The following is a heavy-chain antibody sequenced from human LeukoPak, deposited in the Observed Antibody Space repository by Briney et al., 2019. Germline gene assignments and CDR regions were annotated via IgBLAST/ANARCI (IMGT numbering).Heavy chain of an antibody. V-gene: IGHV4-59*01. CDR1: GGSISSYY. Sequence: SETLSLTCTVSGGSISSYYWSWIRQPPGKGLEWIGYIYYSGSTNYNPSLKSRVTISVDTSKNQFSLKLSSVTAADTAVYYCARGGLHGDYASRYWGQGTLVTVSS. J-gene: IGHJ4*02. CDR3: ARGGLHGDYASRY. D-gene: IGHD4-17*01. CDR2: IYYSGST.